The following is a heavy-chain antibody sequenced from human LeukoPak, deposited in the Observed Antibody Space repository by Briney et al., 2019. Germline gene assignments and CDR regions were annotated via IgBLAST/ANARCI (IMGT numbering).Heavy chain of an antibody. D-gene: IGHD1/OR15-1a*01. Sequence: GASVKVSCKASGYTFTSYAMNWVRQAPGQGLEWMGWINTNTGNPTYAQGFTGRFVFSLDTSVSTAYLQISSLKAEDTAVYYCARGGGEQNSDAFDIWGQGTMVTVSS. J-gene: IGHJ3*02. CDR2: INTNTGNP. CDR1: GYTFTSYA. CDR3: ARGGGEQNSDAFDI. V-gene: IGHV7-4-1*02.